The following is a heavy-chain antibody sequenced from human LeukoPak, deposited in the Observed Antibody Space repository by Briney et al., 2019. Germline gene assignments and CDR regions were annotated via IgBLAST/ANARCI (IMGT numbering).Heavy chain of an antibody. CDR2: INPSGSST. D-gene: IGHD4-23*01. Sequence: ASVKVSCKASGHSFTSYYMHWVRQAPGQGLEWMGLINPSGSSTTYAQKFQGRVTMTRDMSTSTDYMELSNLRSEDTAVYYCARDNSVEDTAWWFDPWGQGTLVTVSS. CDR3: ARDNSVEDTAWWFDP. J-gene: IGHJ5*02. CDR1: GHSFTSYY. V-gene: IGHV1-46*01.